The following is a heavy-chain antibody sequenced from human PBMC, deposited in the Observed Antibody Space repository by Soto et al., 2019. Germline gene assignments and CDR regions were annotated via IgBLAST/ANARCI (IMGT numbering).Heavy chain of an antibody. J-gene: IGHJ4*02. CDR2: IRGSGSAT. D-gene: IGHD5-12*01. CDR3: AKRSGFDSGLFDY. Sequence: EVQLLESGGGLVQPGGSLRLSCAVSGFTFTKYAMSWVRQAPGKGLEWVSAIRGSGSATHYADSVKGRFTTSRNNSKXXXXXXXXXXXXXXXXXYXCAKRSGFDSGLFDYWGQGTLVPVSS. CDR1: GFTFTKYA. V-gene: IGHV3-23*01.